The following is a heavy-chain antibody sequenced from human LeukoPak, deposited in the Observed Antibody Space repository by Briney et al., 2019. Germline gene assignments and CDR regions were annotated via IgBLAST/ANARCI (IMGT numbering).Heavy chain of an antibody. CDR3: APLGSYGMDV. V-gene: IGHV3-23*01. Sequence: PGGSLRLSCAASGFTVSTNYMSWVRQAPGKGLEWVSAISGSGGSTYYADSVKGRFTISRDNSKNTLYLQMNSLRAEDTAVYYCAPLGSYGMDVWGQGTTVTVSS. CDR2: ISGSGGST. J-gene: IGHJ6*02. D-gene: IGHD2-15*01. CDR1: GFTVSTNY.